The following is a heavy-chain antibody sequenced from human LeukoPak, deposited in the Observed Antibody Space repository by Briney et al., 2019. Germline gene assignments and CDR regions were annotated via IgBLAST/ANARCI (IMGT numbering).Heavy chain of an antibody. CDR1: GGSINNY. V-gene: IGHV4-4*07. Sequence: SETLSLTCTVSGGSINNYWSWIRQPAGRGLDWIGRIFSSGSTVYHPSLKSRVTMSVDTSRNSFSLKLTSVTAADTAVYYCARGRAVTTGDDYWGQGTLVTVSS. CDR2: IFSSGST. D-gene: IGHD4-17*01. CDR3: ARGRAVTTGDDY. J-gene: IGHJ4*02.